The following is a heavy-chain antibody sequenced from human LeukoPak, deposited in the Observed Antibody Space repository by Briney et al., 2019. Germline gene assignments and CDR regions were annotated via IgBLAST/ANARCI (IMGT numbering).Heavy chain of an antibody. CDR1: GGSIGTSAYY. Sequence: PSETLSLTCTVSGGSIGTSAYYWHWIRQHPGKGLEWIGFVSDSGSTLYNPSLKSRVTISSDTSKNQFSLKLTSVTAADMAVYYCARGRYSYGWNDYWGQGTLVTVSS. CDR3: ARGRYSYGWNDY. J-gene: IGHJ4*02. V-gene: IGHV4-31*03. CDR2: VSDSGST. D-gene: IGHD3-16*02.